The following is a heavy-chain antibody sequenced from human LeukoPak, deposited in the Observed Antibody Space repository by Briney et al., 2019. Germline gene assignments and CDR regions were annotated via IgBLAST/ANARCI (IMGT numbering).Heavy chain of an antibody. CDR3: ARDAY. CDR2: VYNSGTT. J-gene: IGHJ4*02. CDR1: GVSIGSHY. Sequence: SEPLSLTCTVSGVSIGSHYWSWTRQSPGKGLEWIGCVYNSGTTVYNPSLTGRVTISVDSSTNQYSLNLRSVTAADAAVYYCARDAYWGQGILVTVSS. V-gene: IGHV4-59*11.